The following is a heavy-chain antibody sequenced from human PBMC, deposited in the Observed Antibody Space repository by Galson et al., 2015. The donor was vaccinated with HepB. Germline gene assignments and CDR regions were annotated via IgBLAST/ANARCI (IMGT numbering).Heavy chain of an antibody. V-gene: IGHV3-30*18. Sequence: SLRLSCAASGFTFSSYGMHRVRQAPGKGLEWVAVISYDGSNKYYADSVKGRFTISRDNSKNTLYLQMNSLRAEDTAVYYCAKGGNSIETDYWGQGTLVTVSS. CDR3: AKGGNSIETDY. D-gene: IGHD4-23*01. CDR2: ISYDGSNK. CDR1: GFTFSSYG. J-gene: IGHJ4*02.